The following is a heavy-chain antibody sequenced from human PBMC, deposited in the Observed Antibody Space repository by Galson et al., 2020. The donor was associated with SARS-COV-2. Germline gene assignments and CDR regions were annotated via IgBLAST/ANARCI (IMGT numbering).Heavy chain of an antibody. Sequence: GESLKISCAVSGLIFRNYWMNWVRQVPGKGLEWVARINPDGSEKYYVDSVKSRFTISRDNAKNSLYLQMNSLIAEDTAVYYCARAAARRAPSSWGQGTRVTVSA. V-gene: IGHV3-7*03. CDR1: GLIFRNYW. CDR2: INPDGSEK. D-gene: IGHD2-15*01. J-gene: IGHJ1*01. CDR3: ARAAARRAPSS.